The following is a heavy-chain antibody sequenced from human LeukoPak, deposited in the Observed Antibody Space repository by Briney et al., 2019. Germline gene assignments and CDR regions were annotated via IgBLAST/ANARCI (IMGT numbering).Heavy chain of an antibody. D-gene: IGHD2-2*01. CDR3: ASPSDYFDY. Sequence: GGSLRLSCAASGFTFSSYEMNWVRQAPGKGLEWVSYISSSGSTIYYADSVKGRSTIYRDNAKNSLYLQMNSLRAEDTAVYYCASPSDYFDYWGQGTLVTVSS. CDR2: ISSSGSTI. J-gene: IGHJ4*02. CDR1: GFTFSSYE. V-gene: IGHV3-48*03.